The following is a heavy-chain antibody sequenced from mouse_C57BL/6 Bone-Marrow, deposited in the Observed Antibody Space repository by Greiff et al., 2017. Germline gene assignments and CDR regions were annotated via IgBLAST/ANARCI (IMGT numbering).Heavy chain of an antibody. D-gene: IGHD2-4*01. J-gene: IGHJ4*01. CDR2: IYPRSGNT. V-gene: IGHV1-81*01. CDR3: ARSGDYEWDAMDS. Sequence: QVQLQQSGAALARPGASVKLSCTASGYTFTSYGISWVKQRTGQGLEWIGEIYPRSGNTYYNEKFKGQATLTAATSSITAYKDLHSLTSEDSAVYFCARSGDYEWDAMDSWGQAASVTVSS. CDR1: GYTFTSYG.